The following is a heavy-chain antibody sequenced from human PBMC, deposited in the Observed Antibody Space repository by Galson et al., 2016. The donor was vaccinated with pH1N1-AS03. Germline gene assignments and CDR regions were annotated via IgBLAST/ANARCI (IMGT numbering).Heavy chain of an antibody. CDR3: ARRVYGDYVNWFDP. Sequence: GWIRQPPGKGLEWIGSIYYSGSTYYNPSLKSRVTISVDTSKNQFSLKLSSVTAADTAVYYCARRVYGDYVNWFDPWGQGTLVTVSS. J-gene: IGHJ5*02. V-gene: IGHV4-39*01. CDR2: IYYSGST. D-gene: IGHD4-17*01.